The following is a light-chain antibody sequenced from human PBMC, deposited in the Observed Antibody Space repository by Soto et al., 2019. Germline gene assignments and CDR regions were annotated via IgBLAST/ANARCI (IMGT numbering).Light chain of an antibody. Sequence: SVLTQPASVSGSPGQSITISCTGTSSDVGSYNLVSWYQQHPGKAPKLMIYEGSKRPSGVSNRFSGSKSGNTASLTISGLQAEDEADYYCCSYAVSSTYVFGTVTKV. J-gene: IGLJ1*01. CDR1: SSDVGSYNL. CDR3: CSYAVSSTYV. V-gene: IGLV2-23*01. CDR2: EGS.